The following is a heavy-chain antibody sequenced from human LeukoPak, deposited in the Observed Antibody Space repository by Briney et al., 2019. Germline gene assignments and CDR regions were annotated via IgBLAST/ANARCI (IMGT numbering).Heavy chain of an antibody. CDR3: ARASSESIAARPYWFDP. J-gene: IGHJ5*02. Sequence: SVKVSCKXSGGTFSSYAISWVRQAPGQGLEWMGGIIPIFGTANYAQKFQGRVTITTDESTSTAYMELSSLRSEDTAVYYCARASSESIAARPYWFDPWGQGTLVTVSS. V-gene: IGHV1-69*05. CDR2: IIPIFGTA. D-gene: IGHD6-6*01. CDR1: GGTFSSYA.